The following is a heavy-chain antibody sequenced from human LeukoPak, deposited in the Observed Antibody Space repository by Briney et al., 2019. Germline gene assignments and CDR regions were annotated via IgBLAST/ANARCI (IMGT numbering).Heavy chain of an antibody. V-gene: IGHV1-2*02. Sequence: ASVKVSSKASGYTFTGYYMHWVRQAPGQGLEWMGWINPNSGGTNYAQKFQGRVTMTRDTSISTAYMELSRLRSDDTAVYYCARADTYYYGSGTMDVWGQGTTVTVSS. CDR1: GYTFTGYY. D-gene: IGHD3-10*01. J-gene: IGHJ6*02. CDR2: INPNSGGT. CDR3: ARADTYYYGSGTMDV.